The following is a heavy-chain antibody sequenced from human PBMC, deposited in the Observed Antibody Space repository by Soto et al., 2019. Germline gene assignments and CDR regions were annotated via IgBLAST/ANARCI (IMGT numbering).Heavy chain of an antibody. CDR1: GYTFTSYA. V-gene: IGHV1-69*13. Sequence: GASVKVSCKASGYTFTSYALHWVRQAPGQRLEWMGWIIPIFGTANYAQKFQGRVTITADESTSTAYMELSSLRSEDTAVYYCARDRGPSSGYYPYWFDPWGQGTLVTVSS. CDR3: ARDRGPSSGYYPYWFDP. CDR2: IIPIFGTA. D-gene: IGHD3-22*01. J-gene: IGHJ5*02.